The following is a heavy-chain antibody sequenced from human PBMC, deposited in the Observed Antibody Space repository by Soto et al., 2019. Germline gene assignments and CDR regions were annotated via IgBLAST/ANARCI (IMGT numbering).Heavy chain of an antibody. CDR3: ARADDSSLDY. Sequence: SETLSLTCAVYGGSFSGYYWSWIRQPPGKGLEWIGEINHSGSTNYNPSLKSRVTISVDTSKNQFSLKLSSVTAADTAVYYCARADDSSLDYWGQGTLVTVSS. CDR1: GGSFSGYY. D-gene: IGHD3-3*01. CDR2: INHSGST. V-gene: IGHV4-34*01. J-gene: IGHJ4*02.